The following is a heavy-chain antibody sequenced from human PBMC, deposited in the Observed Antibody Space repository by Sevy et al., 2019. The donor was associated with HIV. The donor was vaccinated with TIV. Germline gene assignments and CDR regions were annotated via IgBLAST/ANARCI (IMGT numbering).Heavy chain of an antibody. CDR1: GFTLSHRA. Sequence: GGSLRLSCEASGFTLSHRALHWVRQTPGEGLEWLASISYDGGYKFYADSVEGRFTIQRDNSKNTLYLQMTGLRPEDTAVYFCARDRGPPPTAILYHFDHWGQGTLVTVSS. D-gene: IGHD2-21*02. CDR3: ARDRGPPPTAILYHFDH. J-gene: IGHJ4*02. CDR2: ISYDGGYK. V-gene: IGHV3-30*01.